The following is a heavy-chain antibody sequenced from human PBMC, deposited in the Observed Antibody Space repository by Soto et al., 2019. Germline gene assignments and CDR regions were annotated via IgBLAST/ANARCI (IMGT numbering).Heavy chain of an antibody. J-gene: IGHJ6*04. CDR3: ARGDGRCAGGRCYYVGMDV. Sequence: PGGSLRLSCAASGFTVSSKYMSWVRQAPGKGLEWVSLIQSGGPTYYADSVKGRFTISRDTSENTLHLQMDSLRAEDTAVYYCARGDGRCAGGRCYYVGMDVWGKGTTVTVSS. CDR1: GFTVSSKY. CDR2: IQSGGPT. V-gene: IGHV3-66*01. D-gene: IGHD2-15*01.